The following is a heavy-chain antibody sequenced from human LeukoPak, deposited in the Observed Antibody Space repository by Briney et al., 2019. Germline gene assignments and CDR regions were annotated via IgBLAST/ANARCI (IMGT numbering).Heavy chain of an antibody. CDR2: ISASGVST. CDR1: GFTFSDSA. CDR3: TRSAGYPLFFDY. D-gene: IGHD3-9*01. J-gene: IGHJ4*02. V-gene: IGHV3-23*01. Sequence: GGSLRLSCAASGFTFSDSAMTWVRQAPGKGLEWVSLISASGVSTYYADSVKGRFTISRDNSNTTLYLQMGSLRAGDTAVYYCTRSAGYPLFFDYWGQGSLVTASS.